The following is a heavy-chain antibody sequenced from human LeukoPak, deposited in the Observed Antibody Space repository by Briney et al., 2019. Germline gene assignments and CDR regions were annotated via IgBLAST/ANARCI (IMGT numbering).Heavy chain of an antibody. D-gene: IGHD6-13*01. Sequence: GGSLRLSCAASGFTFSSYAMHWVRQAPGKGLEWVAVISYDGSNKYYADSVKGRFTISRDNSKNTLYLQMNSLRAEDTAVYYCARDPEQLYYFDYWGQGTLVTVSS. V-gene: IGHV3-30-3*01. CDR1: GFTFSSYA. CDR3: ARDPEQLYYFDY. CDR2: ISYDGSNK. J-gene: IGHJ4*02.